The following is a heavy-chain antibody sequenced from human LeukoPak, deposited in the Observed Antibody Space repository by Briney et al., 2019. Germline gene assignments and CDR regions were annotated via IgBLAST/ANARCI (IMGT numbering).Heavy chain of an antibody. CDR3: AKGCGVVTAAFIWHDWFDP. V-gene: IGHV3-9*01. J-gene: IGHJ5*02. CDR2: ISWNSGSI. Sequence: SGGSLRLSCAASGFTFDDYAMHWIRQAPGKGLEWVSGISWNSGSIGYADSVKGRFTISRDNAKNSLYLQMNSLRAEDTALYYCAKGCGVVTAAFIWHDWFDPWGQGTLVTVSS. D-gene: IGHD2-2*01. CDR1: GFTFDDYA.